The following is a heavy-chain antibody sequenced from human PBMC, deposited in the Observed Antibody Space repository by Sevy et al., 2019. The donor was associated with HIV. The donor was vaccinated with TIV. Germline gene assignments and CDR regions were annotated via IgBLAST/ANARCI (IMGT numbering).Heavy chain of an antibody. D-gene: IGHD4-4*01. V-gene: IGHV3-33*01. Sequence: GGSLRLSCVASGLNFNGYGMHWVRQAPGKGLEWVAVIGHDGVYQRFADSVRGRFTISRDNSKNMLHLQMNTLRADDTAVYYCARDLQRDKYFDYWGQGTLVTVSS. CDR3: ARDLQRDKYFDY. CDR1: GLNFNGYG. J-gene: IGHJ4*02. CDR2: IGHDGVYQ.